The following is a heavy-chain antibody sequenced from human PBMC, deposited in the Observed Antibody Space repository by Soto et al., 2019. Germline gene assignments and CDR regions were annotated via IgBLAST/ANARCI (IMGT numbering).Heavy chain of an antibody. CDR2: ISSSSSYI. Sequence: GGSLRLSCAASGFTFSSYSMNWVRQAPGKGLEWVSSISSSSSYIYYADSVKGRFTISRDNAKNSLYLQMNSLRAEDTAVYYCARVYSNGPFFDYWGQGTLVTVSS. J-gene: IGHJ4*02. V-gene: IGHV3-21*01. CDR3: ARVYSNGPFFDY. CDR1: GFTFSSYS. D-gene: IGHD2-15*01.